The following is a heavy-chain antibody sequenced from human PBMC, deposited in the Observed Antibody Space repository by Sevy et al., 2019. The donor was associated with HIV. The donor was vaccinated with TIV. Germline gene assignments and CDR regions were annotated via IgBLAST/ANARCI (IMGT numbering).Heavy chain of an antibody. V-gene: IGHV3-21*01. D-gene: IGHD3-22*01. CDR3: ASGSLDSTGYPFDY. CDR1: GFTFGDYA. Sequence: GGSLRLSCTASGFTFGDYAMSWVRQAPGKGLEWVSSISSSSTYIYYADSVRGRFTISRDNAKNSLYLQMHSLRAEDTAVYYCASGSLDSTGYPFDYWGQGTLVTVSS. CDR2: ISSSSTYI. J-gene: IGHJ4*02.